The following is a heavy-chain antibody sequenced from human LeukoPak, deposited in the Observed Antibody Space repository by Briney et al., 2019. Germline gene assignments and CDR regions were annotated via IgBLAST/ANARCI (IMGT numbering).Heavy chain of an antibody. D-gene: IGHD2/OR15-2a*01. J-gene: IGHJ4*02. Sequence: SQTLSLTCTVSGGSISSGDYYWSWIRQPPGKGLEWIGYIYNSGSAYYNSSLKSRVTISVDTSKNQFSLKLSSVTAADTAVCYCASVNDFRLDYWGQGTLVTVSS. CDR1: GGSISSGDYY. CDR2: IYNSGSA. CDR3: ASVNDFRLDY. V-gene: IGHV4-30-4*08.